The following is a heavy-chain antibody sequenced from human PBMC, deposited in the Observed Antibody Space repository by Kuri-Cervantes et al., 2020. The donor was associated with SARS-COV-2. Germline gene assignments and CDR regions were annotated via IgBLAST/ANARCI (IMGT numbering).Heavy chain of an antibody. D-gene: IGHD3-22*01. CDR3: ARHFRHKDWLIPEVSTYFDS. J-gene: IGHJ4*02. V-gene: IGHV5-51*01. CDR2: ICPGDSDT. CDR1: GYSFPTYW. Sequence: KVSCKGSGYSFPTYWISWVRQVPGKGLEWMGVICPGDSDTRYSPSFQGQVTMSSDRSISTAYLQWSSLKASDTAIYYCARHFRHKDWLIPEVSTYFDSWGQGTLVTVSS.